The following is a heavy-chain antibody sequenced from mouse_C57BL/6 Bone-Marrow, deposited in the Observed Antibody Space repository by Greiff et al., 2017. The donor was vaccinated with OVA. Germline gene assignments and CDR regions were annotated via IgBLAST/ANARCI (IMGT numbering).Heavy chain of an antibody. CDR2: ISSGGSYT. V-gene: IGHV5-6*01. CDR3: ARHPHYCGSSLAWFAY. Sequence: EVKVVESGGDLVKPGGSLKLSCAASGFTFSSYGMSWVRQTPDKRLEWVASISSGGSYTYYPDSVKGRFTISRDNAKNTLYLQMSSLKSEDTAMYYCARHPHYCGSSLAWFAYWGQGTLVTVSA. D-gene: IGHD1-1*01. CDR1: GFTFSSYG. J-gene: IGHJ3*01.